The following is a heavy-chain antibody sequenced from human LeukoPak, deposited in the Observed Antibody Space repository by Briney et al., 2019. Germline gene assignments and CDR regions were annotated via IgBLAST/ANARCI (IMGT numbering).Heavy chain of an antibody. CDR2: ISAYNGNT. CDR3: ARDRSGYYSYYYGMDV. CDR1: GYTFTSYG. D-gene: IGHD3-3*01. Sequence: ASVKVSCKASGYTFTSYGISWLRQAPGQGLEWMGWISAYNGNTNYAQKLQGRVTMTTDTSTSTAYMELRSLRSDDTAVYYCARDRSGYYSYYYGMDVWGQGTTVTVSS. V-gene: IGHV1-18*01. J-gene: IGHJ6*02.